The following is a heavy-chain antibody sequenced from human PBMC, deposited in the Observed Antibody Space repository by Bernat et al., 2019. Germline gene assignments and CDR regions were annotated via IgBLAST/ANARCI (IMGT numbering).Heavy chain of an antibody. CDR1: GYSFTSNA. CDR3: ATGDWNY. V-gene: IGHV7-4-1*02. CDR2: INTNTGNP. J-gene: IGHJ4*02. D-gene: IGHD3/OR15-3a*01. Sequence: QVQLVQSGSELKKPGASVKVSCKASGYSFTSNALNWVRQAPGQGLEWMGWINTNTGNPTYVQGFTGRFVFSLDTSVITASLQISSLKGDDTAFYYCATGDWNYWGQGTLVTVSS.